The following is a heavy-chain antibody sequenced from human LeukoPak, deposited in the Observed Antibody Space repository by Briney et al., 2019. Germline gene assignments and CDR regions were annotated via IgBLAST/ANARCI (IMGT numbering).Heavy chain of an antibody. J-gene: IGHJ4*02. V-gene: IGHV3-74*01. Sequence: GGSLRHSCAASGFTFSNYWMHWVRQAPGKGLVWVSRINSDGINTSYADSGKGRFTISRDNAKNTLYLQMNSLRVEDTAVYYCASRIVGTPDYFDYWGQGTLVTVSS. CDR3: ASRIVGTPDYFDY. CDR2: INSDGINT. CDR1: GFTFSNYW. D-gene: IGHD1-26*01.